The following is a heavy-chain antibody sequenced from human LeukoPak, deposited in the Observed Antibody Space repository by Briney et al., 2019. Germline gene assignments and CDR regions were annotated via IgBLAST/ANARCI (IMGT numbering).Heavy chain of an antibody. Sequence: SETLSLTCTVSGGSISSYYWSWIRQPPGKGLEWIGYIYYSGSTNYNPSLKSRVTISVDTSKNQFSLKLSSVTAADTAVYYCARGGYNWNDPAFDYWGQGTLVIVSS. CDR2: IYYSGST. CDR3: ARGGYNWNDPAFDY. D-gene: IGHD1-20*01. J-gene: IGHJ4*02. CDR1: GGSISSYY. V-gene: IGHV4-59*01.